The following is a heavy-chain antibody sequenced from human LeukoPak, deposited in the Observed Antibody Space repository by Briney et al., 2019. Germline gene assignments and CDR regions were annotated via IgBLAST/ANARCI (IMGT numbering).Heavy chain of an antibody. J-gene: IGHJ4*02. CDR2: TFYRSKWYN. D-gene: IGHD1-26*01. V-gene: IGHV6-1*01. CDR1: GDTVSSSTAA. Sequence: SQTLSLTCAISGDTVSSSTAAWNWIRQSQSRGLEWLGRTFYRSKWYNDYAVSVKSRITINPDTSKNQFSPQLDSVTPEDTAVYYCARDQWGYTDYWGQGTLVTVSS. CDR3: ARDQWGYTDY.